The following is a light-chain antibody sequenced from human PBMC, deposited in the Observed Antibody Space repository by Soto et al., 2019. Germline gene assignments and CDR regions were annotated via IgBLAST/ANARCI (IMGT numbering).Light chain of an antibody. CDR3: CSYTRSSTLL. CDR1: SSDVGRYNY. V-gene: IGLV2-14*01. J-gene: IGLJ2*01. CDR2: EVI. Sequence: QSALTQPASVSVSPGQSITVSCTGTSSDVGRYNYVSWYQQHPGRAPRLIIYEVINRPAGVSNRFSGSKSGNTALLTISGLQAADEAVYYCCSYTRSSTLLFGGGTKLTVL.